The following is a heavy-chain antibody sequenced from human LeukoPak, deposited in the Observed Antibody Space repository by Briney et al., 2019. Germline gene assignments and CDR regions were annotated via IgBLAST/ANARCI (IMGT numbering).Heavy chain of an antibody. J-gene: IGHJ3*02. Sequence: GGSLRLSCAASGFTFDDYVMNWVRHAPGRGLEWVSGISWNSGTIGYANSVKGRFTISRDNAKNSLYLQMNSLRAEDTALYYCVKGAAYHLGDAFDIWGQGTMVTVSS. CDR1: GFTFDDYV. D-gene: IGHD2-15*01. CDR3: VKGAAYHLGDAFDI. CDR2: ISWNSGTI. V-gene: IGHV3-9*01.